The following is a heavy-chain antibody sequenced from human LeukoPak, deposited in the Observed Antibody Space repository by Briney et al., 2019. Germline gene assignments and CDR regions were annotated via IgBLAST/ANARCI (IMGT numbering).Heavy chain of an antibody. D-gene: IGHD2-21*01. Sequence: SVKVSCKASGGTFSSYAIIWVRQAPGQELEWMGGIIPIFGTANYAQKVQGRVTITADESTSTAYMEMSSLRSEDTAVYYCARELAYCGGDCYSGHYYYYYYMDVWGKGTPVTVSS. CDR1: GGTFSSYA. CDR2: IIPIFGTA. J-gene: IGHJ6*03. CDR3: ARELAYCGGDCYSGHYYYYYYMDV. V-gene: IGHV1-69*13.